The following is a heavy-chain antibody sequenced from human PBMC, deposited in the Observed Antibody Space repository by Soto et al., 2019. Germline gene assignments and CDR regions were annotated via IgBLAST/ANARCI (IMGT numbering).Heavy chain of an antibody. Sequence: QLQLQESGSGLVKPSQTLSLTCAVSGGSISSGGYSWNWIRQPPGKGLEWIGYIYHSGSTYYNPSPKSRLTISVDRSKNQFSLKLRSVTAAATAVYYCASSHAGAHITAAVHWGQGTMVTVSS. CDR2: IYHSGST. J-gene: IGHJ4*02. CDR1: GGSISSGGYS. V-gene: IGHV4-30-2*01. D-gene: IGHD6-13*01. CDR3: ASSHAGAHITAAVH.